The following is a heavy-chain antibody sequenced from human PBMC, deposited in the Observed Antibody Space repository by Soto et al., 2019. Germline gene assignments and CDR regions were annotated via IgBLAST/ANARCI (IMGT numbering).Heavy chain of an antibody. V-gene: IGHV1-18*01. CDR1: GYTFTSYG. CDR3: ARAEVSYYYDSCGRGFVP. Sequence: QVQLVQSGAEVKKPWASVKVSCKASGYTFTSYGISWVRQAPGQGLEWMGWISAYNGNTNYELKLQGRVILTTHTSTSTGDMELRSLRYDDTAVYYCARAEVSYYYDSCGRGFVPWGQGTLVTVSS. J-gene: IGHJ5*02. D-gene: IGHD3-22*01. CDR2: ISAYNGNT.